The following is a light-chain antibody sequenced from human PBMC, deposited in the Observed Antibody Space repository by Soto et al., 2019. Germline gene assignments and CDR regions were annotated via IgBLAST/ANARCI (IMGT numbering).Light chain of an antibody. CDR1: QSVTAW. CDR3: QQYNAYPHT. J-gene: IGKJ2*01. CDR2: KAS. V-gene: IGKV1-5*03. Sequence: DIQMTQSPSTLSASVGDRVTITCRASQSVTAWLAWYQQKPGKPPKLLIYKASSLDSGVPSRFIGSGSGTAFTLTISSLQPDDFAAYYCQQYNAYPHTFGPGTKLEIK.